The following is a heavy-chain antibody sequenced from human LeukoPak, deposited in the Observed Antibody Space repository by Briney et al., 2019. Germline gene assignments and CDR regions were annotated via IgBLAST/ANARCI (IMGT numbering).Heavy chain of an antibody. CDR2: IRSKANSYAT. Sequence: GGSLKLSCAASGFTFSGSAMHWVRQASGKGLEWVDRIRSKANSYATAYAASVKGRFTISRDDSKNTAYLQMNSLKTEDTAVYYCTIFLSLGMPPYWGQGTLVTVSS. V-gene: IGHV3-73*01. D-gene: IGHD3-3*02. J-gene: IGHJ4*02. CDR1: GFTFSGSA. CDR3: TIFLSLGMPPY.